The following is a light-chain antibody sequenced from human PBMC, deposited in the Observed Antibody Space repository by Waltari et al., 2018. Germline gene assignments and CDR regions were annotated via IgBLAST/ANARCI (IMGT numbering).Light chain of an antibody. J-gene: IGKJ1*01. Sequence: DIVMTQSPDSLAVSLGERATLNCKSSQTVLYIANNKNYLTWYQHKPGQPPKLLISWASIRESGVPDRVTGSGSGTDFTLTISSLQAEDVAVYYCQQHYTTPWTFGQGTKVEIK. CDR2: WAS. CDR1: QTVLYIANNKNY. V-gene: IGKV4-1*01. CDR3: QQHYTTPWT.